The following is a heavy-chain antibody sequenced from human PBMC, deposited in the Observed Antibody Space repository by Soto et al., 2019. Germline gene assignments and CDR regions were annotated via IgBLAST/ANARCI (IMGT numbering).Heavy chain of an antibody. CDR2: ISYDGSNK. V-gene: IGHV3-30*18. D-gene: IGHD6-13*01. CDR1: GFTFSSYG. CDR3: AKDGIAAAADVLDP. Sequence: QVQLVESGGGVVQPGRSLRLSCAASGFTFSSYGMHWVRQAPGKGLEWVAVISYDGSNKYYADSVKGRFTISRDNSKNTLYLQMNSLRAEDTAVYYCAKDGIAAAADVLDPWGQGTLVTVSS. J-gene: IGHJ5*02.